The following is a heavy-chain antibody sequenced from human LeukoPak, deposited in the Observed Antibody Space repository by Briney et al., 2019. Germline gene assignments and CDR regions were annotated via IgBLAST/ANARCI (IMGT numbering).Heavy chain of an antibody. CDR1: GFTFSSYD. D-gene: IGHD1-26*01. CDR2: ISGSGGST. J-gene: IGHJ4*02. V-gene: IGHV3-23*01. CDR3: AKERALSGSYPFDY. Sequence: GGSLRLSCAASGFTFSSYDMSWVRQAPGNGLELVSAISGSGGSTYYADSVKGRFTMSRDNSKNTLYLQMNSLRAEDTAVYYCAKERALSGSYPFDYWGQGTLVTVSS.